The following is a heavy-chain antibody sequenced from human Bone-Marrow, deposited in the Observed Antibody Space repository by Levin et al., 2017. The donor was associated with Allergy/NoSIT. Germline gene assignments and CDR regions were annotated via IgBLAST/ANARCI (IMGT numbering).Heavy chain of an antibody. CDR1: GFTFRSVS. D-gene: IGHD3-22*01. Sequence: PGGSLRLSCSASGFTFRSVSMTWVRQAPGKGLEWVGRFLSQSDGGAPEYAAVVEGRFTISRDDSKNTLYLQMSSLRAEDTAVYFCARDMRAWGVVVINGDNDYWGQGTLVTVSS. CDR2: FLSQSDGGAP. V-gene: IGHV3-15*01. J-gene: IGHJ4*02. CDR3: ARDMRAWGVVVINGDNDY.